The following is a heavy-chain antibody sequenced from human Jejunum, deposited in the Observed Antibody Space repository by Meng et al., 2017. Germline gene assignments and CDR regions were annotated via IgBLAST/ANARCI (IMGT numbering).Heavy chain of an antibody. CDR2: LWYDGSNQ. CDR3: ARTPATDWYFDL. D-gene: IGHD2-21*02. V-gene: IGHV3-33*01. CDR1: GFSFSTYA. Sequence: GESLKISCAASGFSFSTYAIHWVRQGPGKGLEWVAVLWYDGSNQYYGDSVKGRFTISRDHSKNTLYLQMDSLRAEDTAVYYCARTPATDWYFDLWGHGTLVTVSS. J-gene: IGHJ2*01.